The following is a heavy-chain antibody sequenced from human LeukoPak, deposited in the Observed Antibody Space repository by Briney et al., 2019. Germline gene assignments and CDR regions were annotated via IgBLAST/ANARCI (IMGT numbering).Heavy chain of an antibody. Sequence: KPSETLSLTCTVSGGSVSSSSYYWGWIRQPPGKGLEWIGEINHSGSTNYNPSFKSRVTISVDTSKNQFSLKLSSVTAADTAVYYCARGLRGGIAVAVIRSPISAGKGFDYWGQGTLVSVPS. CDR1: GGSVSSSSYY. D-gene: IGHD6-19*01. J-gene: IGHJ4*02. CDR3: ARGLRGGIAVAVIRSPISAGKGFDY. CDR2: INHSGST. V-gene: IGHV4-39*07.